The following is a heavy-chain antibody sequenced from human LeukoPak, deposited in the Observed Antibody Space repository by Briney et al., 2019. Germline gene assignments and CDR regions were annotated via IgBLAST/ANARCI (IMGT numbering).Heavy chain of an antibody. Sequence: PGGSLRLSCVASGFAFSSYWMSSVRQAPGKGLEWVANIKQDGGEKYYVDSVKGRFTISRDNSKNTLYLQMNSLRAEDTAVYYCALRYSGYEKGWGQGTLVTVSS. V-gene: IGHV3-7*03. CDR2: IKQDGGEK. D-gene: IGHD5-12*01. J-gene: IGHJ4*02. CDR3: ALRYSGYEKG. CDR1: GFAFSSYW.